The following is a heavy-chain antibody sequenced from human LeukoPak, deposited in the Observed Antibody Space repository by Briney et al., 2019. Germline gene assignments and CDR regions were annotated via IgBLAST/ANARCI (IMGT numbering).Heavy chain of an antibody. CDR3: ARAEAAAGTPYYDY. V-gene: IGHV1-18*01. CDR1: GYTFTSYG. Sequence: ASVKVSCKASGYTFTSYGISWVRQAPGQGLEWMGWISAYNGNTNYAQKLQGRVTMTRDTSTSTVYMELSSLRSEDTAVYYCARAEAAAGTPYYDYWGQGTLVTVSS. J-gene: IGHJ4*02. CDR2: ISAYNGNT. D-gene: IGHD6-13*01.